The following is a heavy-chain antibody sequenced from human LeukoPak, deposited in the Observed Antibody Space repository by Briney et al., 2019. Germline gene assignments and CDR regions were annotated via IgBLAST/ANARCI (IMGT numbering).Heavy chain of an antibody. CDR1: GGTFSSYA. D-gene: IGHD5-18*01. J-gene: IGHJ5*02. CDR3: ARAPRVAWLQRSWFDP. V-gene: IGHV1-69*13. Sequence: SVKVSCKASGGTFSSYAISWVRQAPGQGLEWMGGIIPIFGTANYAQKFQGRVTITADESTSTAYMELSSLRSEDTAVYYCARAPRVAWLQRSWFDPWGQGTLVTVSS. CDR2: IIPIFGTA.